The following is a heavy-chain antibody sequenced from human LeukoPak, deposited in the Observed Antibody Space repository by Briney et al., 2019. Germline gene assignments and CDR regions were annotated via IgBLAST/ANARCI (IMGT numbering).Heavy chain of an antibody. CDR3: ARGPRNDP. CDR2: VHPNSGNT. J-gene: IGHJ5*02. D-gene: IGHD1-14*01. V-gene: IGHV1-8*01. Sequence: GASVKVSCKTSGYPFTTYEINWVRQAAGQGLEWMGWVHPNSGNTAYAQKFQGRVTMTRDASISTAYMELSSLRSDDTAVYFCARGPRNDPWGQGTLVTDSS. CDR1: GYPFTTYE.